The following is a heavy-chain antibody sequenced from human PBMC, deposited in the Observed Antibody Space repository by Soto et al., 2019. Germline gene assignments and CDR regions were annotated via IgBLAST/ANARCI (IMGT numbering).Heavy chain of an antibody. CDR3: ARGYCSSTSCSFWTVIMDV. CDR1: GGTFSSYA. Sequence: SVKVSCKASGGTFSSYAISWVRQAPGQGLEWMGGIIPIFGTANYAQKFQGRVTITADESTSTAYMELSSLRSEDTAVYYCARGYCSSTSCSFWTVIMDVWGQGTTVTV. D-gene: IGHD2-2*01. V-gene: IGHV1-69*13. J-gene: IGHJ6*02. CDR2: IIPIFGTA.